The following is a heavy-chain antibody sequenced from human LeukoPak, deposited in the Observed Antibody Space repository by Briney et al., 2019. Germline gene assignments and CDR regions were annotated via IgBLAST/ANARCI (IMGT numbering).Heavy chain of an antibody. CDR3: ARGGGLDV. V-gene: IGHV3-7*03. CDR1: GFTFSSYW. CDR2: INHNGNVN. J-gene: IGHJ6*02. D-gene: IGHD3-16*01. Sequence: GGSLRLSCAASGFTFSSYWMNWGRQAPGKGLEWVASINHNGNVNYYVDSVKGRFTISRDNAKNSLYLQMSNLRAEDTAVYFCARGGGLDVWGQGATVTVSS.